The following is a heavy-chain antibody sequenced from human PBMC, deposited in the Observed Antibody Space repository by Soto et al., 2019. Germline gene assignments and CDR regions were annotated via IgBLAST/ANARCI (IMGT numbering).Heavy chain of an antibody. Sequence: SVKVSCKASGYTFTAYYIHWVRQAPGQGPEWMGWISPSTAYTNYAQKFQGRVTMTRDPSISTAYMELSRLRSDDTAVYYCALPRVGATYTNWGQGTLVTVSS. J-gene: IGHJ4*02. CDR1: GYTFTAYY. CDR2: ISPSTAYT. V-gene: IGHV1-2*02. D-gene: IGHD1-26*01. CDR3: ALPRVGATYTN.